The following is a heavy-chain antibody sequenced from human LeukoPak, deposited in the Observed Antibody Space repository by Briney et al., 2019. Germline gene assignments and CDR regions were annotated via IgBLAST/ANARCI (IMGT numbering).Heavy chain of an antibody. CDR2: ISDSGGRT. V-gene: IGHV3-23*01. D-gene: IGHD3-10*01. J-gene: IGHJ6*03. CDR3: AEFGSKLRSYYYYVDV. Sequence: GGTLRLFCAASGFTFSNYGMNWVRQAPGKGLEWGSGISDSGGRTYYADPVKGRFILSRDNSKNTLYLQINSLGPEDTAVYYCAEFGSKLRSYYYYVDVWGKGTTVTISS. CDR1: GFTFSNYG.